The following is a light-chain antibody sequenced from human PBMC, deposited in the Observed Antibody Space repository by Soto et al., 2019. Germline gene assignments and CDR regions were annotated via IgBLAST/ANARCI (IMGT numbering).Light chain of an antibody. V-gene: IGLV2-14*01. Sequence: QSALTQPASVSGSPGQSITITCTGTSSDVGDYDYVSWYQQHPGKAPKLMIFDVSNRPSGVSKRFSGSKSGNTASLTISGLQAEDEADYYCSSYTSSTTVVFGGGTQLTVL. CDR2: DVS. J-gene: IGLJ7*01. CDR3: SSYTSSTTVV. CDR1: SSDVGDYDY.